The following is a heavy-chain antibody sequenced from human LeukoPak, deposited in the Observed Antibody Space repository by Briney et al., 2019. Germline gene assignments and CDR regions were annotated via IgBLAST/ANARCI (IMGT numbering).Heavy chain of an antibody. CDR3: AREGDGYNTYFDS. V-gene: IGHV1-69*13. Sequence: ASVKVSCRASGGTFSSYAISWVRQAPGQGLEWMGGIIPIFGTASFAQQFQGRVTITADESTSTVYMELSSLRFEDTAVYYCAREGDGYNTYFDSWGQGTLVTVSS. J-gene: IGHJ4*02. CDR2: IIPIFGTA. D-gene: IGHD5-24*01. CDR1: GGTFSSYA.